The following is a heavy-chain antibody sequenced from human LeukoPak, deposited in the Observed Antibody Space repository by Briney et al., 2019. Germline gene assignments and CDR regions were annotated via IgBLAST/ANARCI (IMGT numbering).Heavy chain of an antibody. V-gene: IGHV1-2*02. CDR3: ARDRAVVVPAAVYIHNWFDP. Sequence: ASVKVSCKASEYTFTGYYIHWVRQAPGQGLEWMGWINPRSSGTNYAQKFQGRVTMTRDTSISTAYMELSSLRSDDTAVYYCARDRAVVVPAAVYIHNWFDPWGQGTLVTVSS. CDR1: EYTFTGYY. D-gene: IGHD2-2*01. CDR2: INPRSSGT. J-gene: IGHJ5*02.